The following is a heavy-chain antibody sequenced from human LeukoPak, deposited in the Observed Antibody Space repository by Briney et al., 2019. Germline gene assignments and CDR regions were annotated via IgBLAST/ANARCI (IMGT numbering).Heavy chain of an antibody. CDR2: ISYDGNTE. V-gene: IGHV3-30-3*01. CDR3: TSPFDY. CDR1: GFIFNSYA. Sequence: GGSLRLSCAASGFIFNSYAMHWVRQAPAKGLEWVAVISYDGNTEYYADSVKGRFTISRDNSKNTLYLQMNSLRAEDTAVYYCTSPFDYWGQGTLVTVSS. J-gene: IGHJ4*02.